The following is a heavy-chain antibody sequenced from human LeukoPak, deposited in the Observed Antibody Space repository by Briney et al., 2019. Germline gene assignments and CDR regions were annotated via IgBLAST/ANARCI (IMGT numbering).Heavy chain of an antibody. Sequence: SETLSLTCAVYGGSFSGYFWSWIRKPPGKGLEYIGEINHSGSTNYNPSLKSRLSISIDTSKTQFSLKLSSVTAADTAVYYCARHRRGYILTTGVDWFDPWCQGNLVTVSS. CDR2: INHSGST. J-gene: IGHJ5*02. CDR1: GGSFSGYF. CDR3: ARHRRGYILTTGVDWFDP. V-gene: IGHV4-34*01. D-gene: IGHD4-23*01.